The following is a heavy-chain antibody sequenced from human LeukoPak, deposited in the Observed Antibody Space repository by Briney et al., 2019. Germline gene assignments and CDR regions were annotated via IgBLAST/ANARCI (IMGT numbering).Heavy chain of an antibody. CDR2: INTNTGNP. CDR3: ARDLWGDTMVQRDGGSQNHLIHTWFDP. Sequence: ASVKVSCKASGYTFTSYAMNWVRQAPGQGLEWMGWINTNTGNPTYAQGFTGRFVFSLDTSVSTAYLQISSLKAEDTAVYYCARDLWGDTMVQRDGGSQNHLIHTWFDPWGQGTLVTVSS. V-gene: IGHV7-4-1*02. D-gene: IGHD3-10*01. CDR1: GYTFTSYA. J-gene: IGHJ5*02.